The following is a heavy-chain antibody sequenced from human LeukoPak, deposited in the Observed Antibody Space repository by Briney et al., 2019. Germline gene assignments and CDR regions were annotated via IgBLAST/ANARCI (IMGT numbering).Heavy chain of an antibody. D-gene: IGHD2-15*01. J-gene: IGHJ6*02. CDR1: GFTFSDYW. CDR2: IAGDGSSI. Sequence: GGSPRLSCAASGFTFSDYWMHWVRDAPGKGLMWVSRIAGDGSSISYADSVKGRFTIFRDNAKNTLYLQMNSQRAEDTAVYYCARGGFKYNYYDAMDVWGQGTTVTVSS. CDR3: ARGGFKYNYYDAMDV. V-gene: IGHV3-74*01.